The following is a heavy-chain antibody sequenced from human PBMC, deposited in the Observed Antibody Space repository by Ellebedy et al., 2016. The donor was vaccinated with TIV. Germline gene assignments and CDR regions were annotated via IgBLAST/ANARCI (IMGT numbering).Heavy chain of an antibody. Sequence: AASVKVSCKASGYTFTSYAMNWVRQAPGQGLEWMGWINTNTGNPTYAQGFTGRFVFSLDTSVNTAYLQINGLEAGDTAVYYCARSLVATIWGGRWFDPWGQGTLVTVSS. CDR1: GYTFTSYA. CDR2: INTNTGNP. CDR3: ARSLVATIWGGRWFDP. V-gene: IGHV7-4-1*02. J-gene: IGHJ5*02. D-gene: IGHD5-12*01.